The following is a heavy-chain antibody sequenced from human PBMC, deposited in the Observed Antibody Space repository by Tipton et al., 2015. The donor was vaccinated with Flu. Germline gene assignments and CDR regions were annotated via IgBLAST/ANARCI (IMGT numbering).Heavy chain of an antibody. CDR3: ARDGGIAAGGYGMDV. J-gene: IGHJ6*02. V-gene: IGHV4-4*07. Sequence: GLVKPSETLSLTCTVSGGSINSYYWSWIRQSAGKGLEWIGRIYSSGSTNYNPPLKSRVTMSVDTSKNQFSLKLRSVTAADTAVYYCARDGGIAAGGYGMDVWGQGTTVTVSS. CDR2: IYSSGST. D-gene: IGHD6-13*01. CDR1: GGSINSYY.